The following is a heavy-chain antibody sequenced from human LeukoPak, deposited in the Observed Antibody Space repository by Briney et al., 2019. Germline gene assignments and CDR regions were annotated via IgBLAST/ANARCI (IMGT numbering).Heavy chain of an antibody. CDR2: ITGSGDYT. D-gene: IGHD2-2*01. CDR3: ARDDAVGGGYLDY. V-gene: IGHV3-23*01. Sequence: PGGSLRLSCAASGFTFSSYSMSWVRQAPGKGLEWVSLITGSGDYTYYADSVKGRFTISRDNSKNTLYLQMNSLRAEDTAEYYCARDDAVGGGYLDYWGQGTLVTVSS. CDR1: GFTFSSYS. J-gene: IGHJ4*02.